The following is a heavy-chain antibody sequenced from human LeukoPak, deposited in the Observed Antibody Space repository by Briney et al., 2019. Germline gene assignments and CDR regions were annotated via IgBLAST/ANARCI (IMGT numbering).Heavy chain of an antibody. Sequence: SETLSLTCTVSSGSISSGDYYWSWIRQPPGKGLEWIGYIYYSGSTYYNPSLKSRVTISVDTSKNQFSLKLSSVTAADTAVYCCARDQRGYSYGGVDYWGQGTLVTVSS. D-gene: IGHD5-18*01. CDR3: ARDQRGYSYGGVDY. CDR2: IYYSGST. J-gene: IGHJ4*02. CDR1: SGSISSGDYY. V-gene: IGHV4-30-4*08.